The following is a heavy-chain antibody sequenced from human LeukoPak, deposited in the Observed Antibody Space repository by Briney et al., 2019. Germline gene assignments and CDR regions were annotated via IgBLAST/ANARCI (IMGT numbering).Heavy chain of an antibody. Sequence: SETLSLTCTVSGGSISSSSYYWGWIRQPPGKGLEWIGSIYYSGSTNYNPSLKSRVTISVDTSKNQFSLKLSSVTAADTAVYYCARGGTAMVNYYYMDVWGKGTTVTVSS. CDR1: GGSISSSSYY. CDR2: IYYSGST. V-gene: IGHV4-39*07. D-gene: IGHD5-18*01. CDR3: ARGGTAMVNYYYMDV. J-gene: IGHJ6*03.